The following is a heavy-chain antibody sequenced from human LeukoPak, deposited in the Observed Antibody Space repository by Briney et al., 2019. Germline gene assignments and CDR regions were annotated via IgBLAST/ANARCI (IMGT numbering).Heavy chain of an antibody. V-gene: IGHV3-11*04. CDR1: GFTFSDYY. CDR2: ISSSGSTI. CDR3: ARDCPDFWSGYYATDYYYYMDV. Sequence: GGSLRLSCAASGFTFSDYYMSWIRQAPGKGLEWVSYISSSGSTIYYTDSVKGRFTISRDNAKNSLYLQMNSLRAEDTAVYYCARDCPDFWSGYYATDYYYYMDVGGKGTTVTVSS. D-gene: IGHD3-3*01. J-gene: IGHJ6*03.